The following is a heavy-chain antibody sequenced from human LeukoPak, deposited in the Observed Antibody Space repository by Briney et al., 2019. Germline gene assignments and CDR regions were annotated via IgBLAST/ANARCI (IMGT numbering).Heavy chain of an antibody. CDR3: ARLSWEPLHAFDI. V-gene: IGHV1-8*01. J-gene: IGHJ3*02. D-gene: IGHD1-26*01. CDR1: GYTFTSYD. Sequence: ASVKVSCKASGYTFTSYDINWVRQATGQGLEWMGWMNPNSGNTGYAQKFQGRVTMTRNTSISTAYMELSSLRSEDTAVYYCARLSWEPLHAFDIWGQGTMVTVSS. CDR2: MNPNSGNT.